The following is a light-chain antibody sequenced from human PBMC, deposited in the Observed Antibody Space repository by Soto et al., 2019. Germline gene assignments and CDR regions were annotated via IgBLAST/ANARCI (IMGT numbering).Light chain of an antibody. CDR2: DVS. J-gene: IGLJ1*01. CDR3: ISYTSSSTHV. CDR1: NSDVGTYNF. Sequence: QSALTQPASVSGSPGQSITISCTGTNSDVGTYNFVSWYQQHTGKLPKLLIFDVSRRPSGVSDRFSGSKSGNTASLTISGLQAEDEGDYYCISYTSSSTHVFGSGTKVTVL. V-gene: IGLV2-14*03.